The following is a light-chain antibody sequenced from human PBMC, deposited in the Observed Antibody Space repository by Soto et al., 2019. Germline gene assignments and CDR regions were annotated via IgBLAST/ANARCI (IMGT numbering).Light chain of an antibody. J-gene: IGKJ4*01. CDR3: QQYGGSPRVS. Sequence: EIVLTQSPGALSVSPGERATLSCRASQSVSDNYLAWYQQKPGQAPRLLIYGASIRATGIPDRFSGSGSGADFTLTISRLEPEDFAVYYCQQYGGSPRVSFGGGTKVEIK. V-gene: IGKV3-20*01. CDR2: GAS. CDR1: QSVSDNY.